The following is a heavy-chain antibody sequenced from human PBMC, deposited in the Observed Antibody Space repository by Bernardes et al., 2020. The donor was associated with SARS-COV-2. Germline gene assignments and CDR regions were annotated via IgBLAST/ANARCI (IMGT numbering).Heavy chain of an antibody. Sequence: SESLSLTCTVSGGSISSSSYYWGWIRPPPGQGLEWIGCIYYSASTYYNPSLNSRVTISVDTSKNQFSLKLSSVTAADTAVYYCARHHPGFLEWTNWFDPWGQGTLVTVSS. CDR3: ARHHPGFLEWTNWFDP. CDR2: IYYSAST. J-gene: IGHJ5*02. V-gene: IGHV4-39*01. CDR1: GGSISSSSYY. D-gene: IGHD3-3*01.